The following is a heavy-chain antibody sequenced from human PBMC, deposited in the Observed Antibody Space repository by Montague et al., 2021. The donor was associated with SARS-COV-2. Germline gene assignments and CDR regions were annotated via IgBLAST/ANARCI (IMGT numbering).Heavy chain of an antibody. Sequence: SETLSLTCTVSGGSVRSAIYYWGWIRQPPEKGLEWIGSVYYTGRTSYNSSLMGRVTISVDTSQNQFSLKLNSVTAADTAVYFCARHKRVVAGEPLGGMDVWGQGTTVIVSS. CDR3: ARHKRVVAGEPLGGMDV. CDR1: GGSVRSAIYY. J-gene: IGHJ6*02. V-gene: IGHV4-39*07. CDR2: VYYTGRT. D-gene: IGHD3-16*01.